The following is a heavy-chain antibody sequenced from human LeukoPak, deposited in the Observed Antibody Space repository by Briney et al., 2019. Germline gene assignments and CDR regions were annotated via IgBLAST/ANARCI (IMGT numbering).Heavy chain of an antibody. V-gene: IGHV3-23*01. CDR3: ATTALEGAWGRWDY. D-gene: IGHD3-16*01. CDR2: IGGSSGST. CDR1: GFTFSSYA. J-gene: IGHJ4*02. Sequence: GSLRLSCAASGFTFSSYAMSWVRQAPGKGLEWVSGIGGSSGSTYYADSVKGRFTISRDNSKNTLYLQMNSLRAEDTAVYYCATTALEGAWGRWDYWGQGTLVTVSS.